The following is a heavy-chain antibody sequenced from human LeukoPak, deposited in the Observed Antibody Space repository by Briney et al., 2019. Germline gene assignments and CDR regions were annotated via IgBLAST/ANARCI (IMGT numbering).Heavy chain of an antibody. V-gene: IGHV3-7*01. D-gene: IGHD3-22*01. CDR1: GFTFSSYW. J-gene: IGHJ4*02. Sequence: GGSLRLSCAASGFTFSSYWMSWVRQAPGKGLEWVANIKQDGSEKYYVDSVKGRFTISRDNAKNSLYLQMNNLRAEDTAVYYCARDYYDSSGYFGYWGQGTLVTVSS. CDR3: ARDYYDSSGYFGY. CDR2: IKQDGSEK.